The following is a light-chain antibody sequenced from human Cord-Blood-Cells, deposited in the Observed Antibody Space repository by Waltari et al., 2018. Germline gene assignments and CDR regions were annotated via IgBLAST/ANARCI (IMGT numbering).Light chain of an antibody. J-gene: IGKJ3*01. CDR2: DAS. Sequence: AIQLTQSPSSLSASVGDRVTITCRASQAVSSGLAWDQQKPGKATKLLIYDASSIESGFPSRFGGSRAGTDLTLTISSLQTVDCATYYCQPFNSYPVTFSPGTKVDIK. CDR1: QAVSSG. CDR3: QPFNSYPVT. V-gene: IGKV1-13*02.